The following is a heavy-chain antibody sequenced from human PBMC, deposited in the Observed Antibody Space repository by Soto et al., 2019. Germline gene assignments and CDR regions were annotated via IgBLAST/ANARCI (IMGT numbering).Heavy chain of an antibody. J-gene: IGHJ4*02. CDR1: GDSMSSRSYY. CDR3: ARQRTSVVTQAYFDV. CDR2: IYYSGST. D-gene: IGHD2-21*02. Sequence: PXETLSLTCAVTGDSMSSRSYYWGWIRQPPGKGLEWIGSIYYSGSTYNNPSLRSRVSMSIDTSKDQFSLKLKSVTAADTALYFCARQRTSVVTQAYFDVWGQGTLVTV. V-gene: IGHV4-39*01.